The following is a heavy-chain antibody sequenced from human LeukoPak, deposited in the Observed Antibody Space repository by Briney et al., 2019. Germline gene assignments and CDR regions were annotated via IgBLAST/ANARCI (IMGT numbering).Heavy chain of an antibody. CDR3: ARDFWSGYPYYYYMDV. CDR2: TYTSGST. V-gene: IGHV4-4*07. Sequence: ASETLSLTCTVSGGSISSYYWSWIRQPAGKGLEWIGRTYTSGSTNYNPSLKSRVTMSVDTSKNQFSLKLSSVTAADTAVYYCARDFWSGYPYYYYMDVWGKGTTVTVSS. J-gene: IGHJ6*03. CDR1: GGSISSYY. D-gene: IGHD3-3*01.